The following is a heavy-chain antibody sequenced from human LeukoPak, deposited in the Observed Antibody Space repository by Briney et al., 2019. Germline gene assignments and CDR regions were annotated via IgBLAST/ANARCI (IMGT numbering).Heavy chain of an antibody. CDR3: ARETGRVKNSGYDNAPFDY. V-gene: IGHV1-69*04. Sequence: EASVKVSCKASGGTFSSYAISWVRQAPGQGLEWMGRIIPILGIANYAQKFQGRVTITADKSTSTAYMELSSLRSEDTAVYYCARETGRVKNSGYDNAPFDYWGQGTLVTVSS. CDR1: GGTFSSYA. D-gene: IGHD5-12*01. CDR2: IIPILGIA. J-gene: IGHJ4*02.